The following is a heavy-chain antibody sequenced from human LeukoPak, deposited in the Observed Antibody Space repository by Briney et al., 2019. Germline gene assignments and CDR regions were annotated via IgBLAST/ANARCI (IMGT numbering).Heavy chain of an antibody. D-gene: IGHD1-1*01. CDR2: ISGNSGSI. Sequence: GRSLRLSCAASGFTFDDYAMHWVRQAPGKGLEWVSGISGNSGSIGYADSVKGRFTISRDNAKNSLYLQMNSLRAEDTALYYCAKTRGYNWNDESPLDYWGQGTLVTVSS. V-gene: IGHV3-9*01. CDR3: AKTRGYNWNDESPLDY. J-gene: IGHJ4*02. CDR1: GFTFDDYA.